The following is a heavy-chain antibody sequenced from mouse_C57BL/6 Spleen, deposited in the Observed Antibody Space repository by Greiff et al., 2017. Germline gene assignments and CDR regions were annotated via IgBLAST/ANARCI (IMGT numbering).Heavy chain of an antibody. CDR3: AILGCISAVVDFDY. Sequence: EVQVVESGGGLVKPGGSLKLSCAASGFTFSDYGMHWVRQAPEKGLEWVAYISSGSSTTYSADTVKGRFTIARDNAKNTLFLEMTSMWTEDTDMYYFAILGCISAVVDFDYWGQGTTLTGSS. V-gene: IGHV5-17*01. CDR2: ISSGSSTT. CDR1: GFTFSDYG. J-gene: IGHJ2*01. D-gene: IGHD1-1*01.